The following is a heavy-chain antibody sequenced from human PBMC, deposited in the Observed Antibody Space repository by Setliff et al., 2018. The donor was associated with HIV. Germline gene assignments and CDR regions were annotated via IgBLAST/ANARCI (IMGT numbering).Heavy chain of an antibody. CDR2: IYHSGNT. CDR1: GASFTSYY. CDR3: ARGQGCGGGCHYAFEM. D-gene: IGHD2-21*02. V-gene: IGHV4-38-2*02. Sequence: SETLSLTCTVSGASFTSYYWGWIRQPPGKGLEWIGSIYHSGNTYYMPSLQSRVTISVDMSKNQFSLNLNSVTAADTAVYYCARGQGCGGGCHYAFEMWGQGTMVTVSS. J-gene: IGHJ3*02.